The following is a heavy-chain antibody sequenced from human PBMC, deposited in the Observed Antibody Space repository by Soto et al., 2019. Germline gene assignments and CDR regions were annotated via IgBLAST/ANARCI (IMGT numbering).Heavy chain of an antibody. CDR1: GGSISSGSYY. CDR2: IYYSGST. V-gene: IGHV4-39*01. Sequence: QLQLQESGPGLVKPSETLSLTCTVSGGSISSGSYYWGWIRQPPGKGLEWIGTIYYSGSTYYNPSLKSRVTISVDTSKNQFSLKLSSVTAADTAVYYCARLRRGWYSSGWTPVEFDYWGQGTLVTVSS. D-gene: IGHD6-19*01. J-gene: IGHJ4*02. CDR3: ARLRRGWYSSGWTPVEFDY.